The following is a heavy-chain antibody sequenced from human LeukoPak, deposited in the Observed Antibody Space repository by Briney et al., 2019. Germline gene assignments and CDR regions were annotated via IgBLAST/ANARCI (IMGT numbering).Heavy chain of an antibody. Sequence: SETLSLTCTVSGGSISSGVYYWTWIRLHPGKGLEWIGYIYHSGSTSYNPSLKSRVSISVDTSKNQFSLNLSSATAADTAVYYCARERPTGWYFDYWGQGTLATVSS. CDR2: IYHSGST. CDR3: ARERPTGWYFDY. V-gene: IGHV4-31*03. CDR1: GGSISSGVYY. D-gene: IGHD6-19*01. J-gene: IGHJ4*02.